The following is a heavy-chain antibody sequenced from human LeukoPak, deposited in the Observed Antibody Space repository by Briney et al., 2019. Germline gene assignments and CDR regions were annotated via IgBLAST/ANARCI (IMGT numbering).Heavy chain of an antibody. Sequence: SETLSLTCPVSGGSINNYYWSWVRQPPGGGLEWLAYIYYTGSTNYNPSLKTRLTISVDTSKNQFSLRLNSVTAADTAVYYCARFSQYYDSPTHYLDYWGQGILVTVSS. J-gene: IGHJ4*02. CDR2: IYYTGST. D-gene: IGHD3-16*01. CDR1: GGSINNYY. CDR3: ARFSQYYDSPTHYLDY. V-gene: IGHV4-59*08.